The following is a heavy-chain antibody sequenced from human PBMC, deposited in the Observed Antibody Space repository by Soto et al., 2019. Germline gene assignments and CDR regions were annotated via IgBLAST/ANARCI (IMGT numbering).Heavy chain of an antibody. CDR2: ISNSGGST. J-gene: IGHJ4*02. CDR1: GFTFSSYA. D-gene: IGHD6-19*01. CDR3: AKYSSGSYFDY. V-gene: IGHV3-23*01. Sequence: GGSLRLSCAASGFTFSSYAMSWVRQAPGKGLEWVSAISNSGGSTYYADSVKGRFTISRDNSKNTLYLQMNGLRAEDTAVYYCAKYSSGSYFDYWGQGPLVSVSS.